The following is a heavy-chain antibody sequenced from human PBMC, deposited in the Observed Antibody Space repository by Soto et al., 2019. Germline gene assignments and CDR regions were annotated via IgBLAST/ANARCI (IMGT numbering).Heavy chain of an antibody. V-gene: IGHV3-23*01. CDR2: ISDSGGNT. CDR3: AKRVGYSSSSAYFDY. Sequence: GGSLRLSCAASGFTFSNYGMSWVRQAPGKGLAWVSSISDSGGNTYYGDSVKGRFTISRDNSKNTLYLQMNSLSAEDTAVYYCAKRVGYSSSSAYFDYWAQGTLVTVSS. CDR1: GFTFSNYG. D-gene: IGHD6-6*01. J-gene: IGHJ4*02.